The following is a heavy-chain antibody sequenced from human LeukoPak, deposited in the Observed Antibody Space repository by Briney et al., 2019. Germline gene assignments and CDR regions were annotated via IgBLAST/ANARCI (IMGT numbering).Heavy chain of an antibody. J-gene: IGHJ4*02. CDR3: AKVKVVGYSTFDL. Sequence: GGSLRLSCAASGFTFSNSAMSWVRQAPGKGLEWVSGFTRNDETTSYSDSVKGRFTISRDNYKDTLYLQMNSLTAKDTAVYYCAKVKVVGYSTFDLWGQGTLVTVSP. D-gene: IGHD3-22*01. CDR1: GFTFSNSA. V-gene: IGHV3-23*01. CDR2: FTRNDETT.